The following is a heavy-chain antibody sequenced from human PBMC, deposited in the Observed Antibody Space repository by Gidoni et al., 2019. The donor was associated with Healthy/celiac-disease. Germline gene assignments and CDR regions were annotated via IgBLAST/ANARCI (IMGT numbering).Heavy chain of an antibody. D-gene: IGHD3-16*02. CDR3: ARDNVYDYVWGSYRHLDY. Sequence: QLQLQESGPGLVKPSETLSLTCTVSGGSISSSSYYWGWIRQPPGKGLEWIGSIYYSGRTYYNPSLKSRVTISVDTSKNQFSLKLSSVTAADTAVYYCARDNVYDYVWGSYRHLDYWGQGTLVTVSS. J-gene: IGHJ4*02. V-gene: IGHV4-39*02. CDR2: IYYSGRT. CDR1: GGSISSSSYY.